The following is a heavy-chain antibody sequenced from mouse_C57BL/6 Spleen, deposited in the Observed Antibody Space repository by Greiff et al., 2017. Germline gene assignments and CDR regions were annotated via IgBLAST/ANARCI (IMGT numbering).Heavy chain of an antibody. CDR3: AREGDYDPCAY. CDR2: INPNSGTT. CDR1: GYSFTDYN. V-gene: IGHV1-39*01. Sequence: EVQLQQSGPELVKPGASVKISCKASGYSFTDYNLNWVKQRNGKRLEWIGYINPNSGTTSYNQTFKGKATLTVDQSSSTAYMQLNSLTSEDSAVYDCAREGDYDPCAYWGQGTLVTVSA. J-gene: IGHJ3*01. D-gene: IGHD2-4*01.